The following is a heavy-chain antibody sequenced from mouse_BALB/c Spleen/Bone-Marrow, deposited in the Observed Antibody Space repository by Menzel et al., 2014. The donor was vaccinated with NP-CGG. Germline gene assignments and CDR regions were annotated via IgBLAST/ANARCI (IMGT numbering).Heavy chain of an antibody. CDR3: ARVTTDWYCDV. D-gene: IGHD1-1*01. Sequence: VQLVESGPELVKPGASVKISCKASGYSFTGYFMNWVIQSHGKSLEWIGRINPYNGDSFYNQKLKGKATLIVDKSSSTAHMELRSLASEDSAVYYCARVTTDWYCDVWGAGTTVTVSS. J-gene: IGHJ1*01. V-gene: IGHV1-20*02. CDR1: GYSFTGYF. CDR2: INPYNGDS.